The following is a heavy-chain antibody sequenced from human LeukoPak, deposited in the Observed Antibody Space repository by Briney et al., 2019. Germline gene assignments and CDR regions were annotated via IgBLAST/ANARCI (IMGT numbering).Heavy chain of an antibody. CDR1: GFTFINYW. V-gene: IGHV3-74*01. J-gene: IGHJ4*02. Sequence: GGSLRLSSAGSGFTFINYWLHGGRQTPGERVVWVSRINTDGSDTSYADSVKGRFPISRDKDKTKLYLEMSSMRAEDTAVYYCARVESGPCSKTRCRNIDWWGRGTLVTVSS. CDR3: ARVESGPCSKTRCRNIDW. CDR2: INTDGSDT. D-gene: IGHD2-2*01.